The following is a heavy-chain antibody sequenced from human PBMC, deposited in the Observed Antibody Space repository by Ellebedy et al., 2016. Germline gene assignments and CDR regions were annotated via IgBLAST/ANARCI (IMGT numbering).Heavy chain of an antibody. J-gene: IGHJ4*02. V-gene: IGHV3-21*01. CDR1: GFTFSSYS. CDR3: ARDMVVPAAKSSPFDY. Sequence: GGSLRLXXAASGFTFSSYSMNWVRQAPGKGLEWVSSISSSSSYIYYADSVKGRFTISRDNAKNSLYLQMNSLRAEDTAVYYCARDMVVPAAKSSPFDYWGQGTLVTVSS. D-gene: IGHD2-2*01. CDR2: ISSSSSYI.